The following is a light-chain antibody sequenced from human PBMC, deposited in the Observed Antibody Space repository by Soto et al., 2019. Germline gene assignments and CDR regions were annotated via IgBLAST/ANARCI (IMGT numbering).Light chain of an antibody. CDR2: KAS. CDR3: QHYNSYSEA. V-gene: IGKV1-5*03. Sequence: DIHMTHSPSSLSASVLYICTITCLASQSISTYLIWYQQKPGKAPKLLIYKASTLKSGVPSRFSGSGSGTEFTLTISSLQPDDFATYYCQHYNSYSEAFGQGTKVDIK. J-gene: IGKJ1*01. CDR1: QSISTY.